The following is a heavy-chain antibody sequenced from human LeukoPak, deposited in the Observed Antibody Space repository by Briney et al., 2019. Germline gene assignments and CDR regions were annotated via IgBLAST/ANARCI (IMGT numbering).Heavy chain of an antibody. J-gene: IGHJ4*02. CDR1: GYTFTSYY. CDR3: ARRHSGYSSGWHDY. V-gene: IGHV1-46*01. CDR2: INPNGGGT. D-gene: IGHD6-19*01. Sequence: ASVKVSCKASGYTFTSYYMHWVRQAPGQGLEWMGIINPNGGGTTYAQKFQGRVTMTRDMSTSTVYMDLSSLRYEDTAVYYCARRHSGYSSGWHDYWGQGTLVTVSS.